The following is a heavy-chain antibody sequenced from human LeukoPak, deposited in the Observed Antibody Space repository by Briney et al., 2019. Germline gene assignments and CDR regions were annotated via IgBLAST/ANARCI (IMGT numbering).Heavy chain of an antibody. CDR3: ARQTYSGSSYFDY. CDR1: GGSISSSSYY. V-gene: IGHV4-39*01. J-gene: IGHJ4*02. Sequence: SQTLSLTCTVSGGSISSSSYYWGWIRQPPGTGLEWIGSIYYSGSTYYNPSLKSRVTISVDTSKNQFSLKLSSVTAADTAVYYCARQTYSGSSYFDYWGQGTLVTVSS. D-gene: IGHD1-26*01. CDR2: IYYSGST.